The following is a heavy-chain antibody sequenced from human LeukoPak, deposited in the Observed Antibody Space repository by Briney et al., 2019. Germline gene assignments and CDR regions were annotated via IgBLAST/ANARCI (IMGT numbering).Heavy chain of an antibody. CDR1: GGSISSYY. V-gene: IGHV4-59*01. Sequence: PSETLSLTCTVSGGSISSYYWSWIRQPPGKGLEWIGYIYYSGSTNYNPSLKSRVTISVDTSKNQFSLKLSSVTAADTAVYHCARSGLRYFDWSDYWGQGTLVTVSS. CDR2: IYYSGST. J-gene: IGHJ4*02. CDR3: ARSGLRYFDWSDY. D-gene: IGHD3-9*01.